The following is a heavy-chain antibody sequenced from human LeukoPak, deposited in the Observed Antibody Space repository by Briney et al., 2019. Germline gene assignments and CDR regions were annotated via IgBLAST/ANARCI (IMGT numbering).Heavy chain of an antibody. CDR2: IHISGST. D-gene: IGHD3-22*01. V-gene: IGHV4-61*09. CDR3: ARVADYYDSSGYYDY. CDR1: GGSISSGSYC. Sequence: SQTLSLTCTVSGGSISSGSYCWSRIRQPAGKGLEWIGHIHISGSTNYNPSLKSQVTISVDTSKNQFSLRLSSVTAADTAVYYCARVADYYDSSGYYDYWGQGTLVTVSS. J-gene: IGHJ4*02.